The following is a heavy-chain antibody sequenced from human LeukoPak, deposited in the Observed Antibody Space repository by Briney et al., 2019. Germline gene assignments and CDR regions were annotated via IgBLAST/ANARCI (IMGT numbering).Heavy chain of an antibody. CDR3: ARELRYFDWLFFSPPYYYYGMDV. J-gene: IGHJ6*02. Sequence: GGSLRLSCAASGFTFSSYGMHWVRQAPGKGLEWVAVIWYDGSNKYYADSVKGRFTISRDNSKNTLYLQMNSLRAEDTAVYYCARELRYFDWLFFSPPYYYYGMDVWGQGTTVTVSS. CDR1: GFTFSSYG. CDR2: IWYDGSNK. D-gene: IGHD3-9*01. V-gene: IGHV3-33*01.